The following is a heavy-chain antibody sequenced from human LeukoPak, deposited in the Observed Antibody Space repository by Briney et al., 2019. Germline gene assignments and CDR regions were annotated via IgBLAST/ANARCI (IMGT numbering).Heavy chain of an antibody. CDR2: IYSGGST. V-gene: IGHV3-66*02. CDR1: GFTVSSNY. Sequence: GGSLRLSCAASGFTVSSNYMSWVRQAPGKGLEWVSVIYSGGSTYYADSAKGRFTVSRDNSKNTLYLQMNSLRAEDTAVYYCARILDSAWGELGYWGQGTLVTVSS. J-gene: IGHJ4*02. CDR3: ARILDSAWGELGY. D-gene: IGHD6-19*01.